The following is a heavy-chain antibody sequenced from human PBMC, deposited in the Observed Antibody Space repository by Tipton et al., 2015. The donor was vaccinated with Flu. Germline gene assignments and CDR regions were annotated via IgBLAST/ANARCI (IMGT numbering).Heavy chain of an antibody. CDR2: IKQDGSEI. V-gene: IGHV3-7*03. D-gene: IGHD2-15*01. CDR1: GFTFSNYW. Sequence: SLRLSCAASGFTFSNYWMHWVRQAPGKGLEWVANIKQDGSEIYYVDSVKGRFTISRDNAKNSLYLQMNSLRAEDTALYYCARAVGGGEAYWGQGTLVTVSS. CDR3: ARAVGGGEAY. J-gene: IGHJ4*02.